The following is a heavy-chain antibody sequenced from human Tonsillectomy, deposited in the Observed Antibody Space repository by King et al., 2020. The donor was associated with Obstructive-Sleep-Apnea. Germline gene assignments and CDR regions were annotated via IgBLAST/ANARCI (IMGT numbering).Heavy chain of an antibody. J-gene: IGHJ4*02. CDR3: ARSTEYSNYEAY. CDR2: ISHSGCP. V-gene: IGHV4-31*03. CDR1: DDSISSSAYY. D-gene: IGHD4-11*01. Sequence: VQLQESGPGLVKPSQTLSLTCTVSDDSISSSAYYWGWIRQYPGKGLEWIGCISHSGCPYYNPSLNSRVTISMETSRTQFFLKLSSVTAADTAVYYCARSTEYSNYEAYWGQGILVTVSS.